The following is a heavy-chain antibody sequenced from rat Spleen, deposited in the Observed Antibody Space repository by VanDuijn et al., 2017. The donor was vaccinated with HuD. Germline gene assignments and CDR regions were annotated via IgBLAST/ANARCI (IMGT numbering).Heavy chain of an antibody. J-gene: IGHJ2*01. V-gene: IGHV5-22*01. CDR2: ISYEGSRT. Sequence: EVQLVESGGGLVQPGRSLELSRAASGFTFSDYYMAWVRQAPKKGLVWVASISYEGSRTYYGDSVKGRFTISRDNAKSTLYLQMNSLRSEDTATYYCARSVFDYWGQGVVVTVSS. CDR1: GFTFSDYY. CDR3: ARSVFDY.